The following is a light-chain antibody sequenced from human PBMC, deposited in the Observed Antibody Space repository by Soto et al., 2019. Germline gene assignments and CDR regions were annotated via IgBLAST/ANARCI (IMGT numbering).Light chain of an antibody. CDR1: QSVLYTPNNKNY. J-gene: IGKJ4*01. CDR2: WAS. Sequence: DIVMTQSPDSLAVSLGKRATINCKSSQSVLYTPNNKNYLSWYQQKPGQPPKLLIYWASTRESGVPDRFSGSGSGTDFTLTISSLQAEDVAVYYCQQYDAAPLTFGGGTRVEIK. V-gene: IGKV4-1*01. CDR3: QQYDAAPLT.